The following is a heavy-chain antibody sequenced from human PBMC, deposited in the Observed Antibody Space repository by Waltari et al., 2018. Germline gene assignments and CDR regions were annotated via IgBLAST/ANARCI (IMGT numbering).Heavy chain of an antibody. J-gene: IGHJ5*02. D-gene: IGHD6-6*01. CDR1: GGTFSSYA. CDR2: IIPIFGTA. V-gene: IGHV1-69*01. CDR3: ARDPWYSSSRGDWFDP. Sequence: QVQLVQSGAEVKKPGSSVKVSCKASGGTFSSYAISWVRQAPGQGLEWMGGIIPIFGTANYAQKFQGRVTITADESTSTAYRELSSLRSEDTAVYYGARDPWYSSSRGDWFDPWGQGTLVTVSS.